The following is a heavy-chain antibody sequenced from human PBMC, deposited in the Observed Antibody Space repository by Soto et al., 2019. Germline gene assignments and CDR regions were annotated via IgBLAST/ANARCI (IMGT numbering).Heavy chain of an antibody. D-gene: IGHD6-6*01. J-gene: IGHJ4*02. CDR3: ARTAPSISKMGDY. CDR1: GGTFSSYA. Sequence: QVQLVQSGAEVKKPGSSVKVSCLASGGTFSSYAISWVRQAPGQGLEWMGGILPIFGTANYEQKFQGRVTITADESTSTAYMELSSLRSEDTAVYYCARTAPSISKMGDYWGQGTLVTVSS. CDR2: ILPIFGTA. V-gene: IGHV1-69*01.